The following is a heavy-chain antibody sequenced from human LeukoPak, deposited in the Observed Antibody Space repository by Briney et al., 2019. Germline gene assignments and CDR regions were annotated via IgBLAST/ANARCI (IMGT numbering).Heavy chain of an antibody. D-gene: IGHD3-10*01. J-gene: IGHJ6*02. V-gene: IGHV1-18*01. Sequence: ASVRVSCKASGYTFTNYDINWVRQASGQGLEWMGWISAYNGNTNYAQKLQGRVTMTTDTSTSTAYMELRSLRSDDTAVYYCARAPVTMVRGVVVYYYYGMDVWGQGTTVTVSS. CDR2: ISAYNGNT. CDR3: ARAPVTMVRGVVVYYYYGMDV. CDR1: GYTFTNYD.